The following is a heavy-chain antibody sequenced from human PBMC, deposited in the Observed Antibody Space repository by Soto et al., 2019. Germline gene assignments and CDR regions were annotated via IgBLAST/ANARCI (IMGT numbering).Heavy chain of an antibody. D-gene: IGHD4-17*01. CDR1: GSTFPSST. V-gene: IGHV1-18*01. CDR3: ATADYGDPDY. Sequence: QVQLVQSGAEVKKPGASGKVSCKGSGSTFPSSTVSWVRQAPGQGLEWMGWINAHNGNTKYAQKFQGRLTMTTDTSTGTGYMELRSLRSDDTAIYFCATADYGDPDYWGQGTLVTVSS. CDR2: INAHNGNT. J-gene: IGHJ4*02.